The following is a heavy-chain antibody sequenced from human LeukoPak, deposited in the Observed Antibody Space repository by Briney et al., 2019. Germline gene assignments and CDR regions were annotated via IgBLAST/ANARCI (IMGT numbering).Heavy chain of an antibody. CDR3: ARDSGYSYAHDY. Sequence: SETLSLTCTVSGGSISSSSYYWGWIRQPPGKGLEWIGSIYYSGSTYYNPSLKSRVTISVDTSKNQFSLKLSSVTAADTAVYYCARDSGYSYAHDYWGQGTLVTVSS. CDR2: IYYSGST. V-gene: IGHV4-39*07. J-gene: IGHJ4*02. CDR1: GGSISSSSYY. D-gene: IGHD5-18*01.